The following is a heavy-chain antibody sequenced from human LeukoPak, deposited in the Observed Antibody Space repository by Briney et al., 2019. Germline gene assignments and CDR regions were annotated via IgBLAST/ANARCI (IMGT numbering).Heavy chain of an antibody. CDR1: GFSFSTYG. V-gene: IGHV3-30*01. Sequence: GGSLRLSCAAPGFSFSTYGVTWVRRAPGKGLKWVAFISYDGIMKYFADSVKGRFTISRDNSKNTLYLQMDRLRPDDTAVYYCARVPAAAAHSYAFDVWGRGTLVTVSS. CDR2: ISYDGIMK. D-gene: IGHD2-2*01. J-gene: IGHJ3*01. CDR3: ARVPAAAAHSYAFDV.